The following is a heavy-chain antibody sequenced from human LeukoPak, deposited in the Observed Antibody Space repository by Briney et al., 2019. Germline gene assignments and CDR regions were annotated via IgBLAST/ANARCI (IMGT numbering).Heavy chain of an antibody. CDR1: GGSISSSNW. V-gene: IGHV4-4*02. CDR3: ARGYSSSWDYYYYGMDV. CDR2: IYHSGST. Sequence: PSGTLSLTCAVSGGSISSSNWWSWVRQPPGKGLEWIGEIYHSGSTNYNPSLKSRVTISVDKSKNQFSLKLSSVTAADTAVYYCARGYSSSWDYYYYGMDVWGQGTTVTVSS. J-gene: IGHJ6*02. D-gene: IGHD6-13*01.